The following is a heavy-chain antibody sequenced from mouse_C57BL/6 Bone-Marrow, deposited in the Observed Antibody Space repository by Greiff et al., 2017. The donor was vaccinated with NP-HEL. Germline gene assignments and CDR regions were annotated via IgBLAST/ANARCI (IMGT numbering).Heavy chain of an antibody. CDR3: ARGDYYGSWYVDV. D-gene: IGHD1-1*01. CDR2: IYPRSGNT. Sequence: LQESGAELARPGASVKLSCKASGYTFTSYGISWVKQRTGQGLEWIGEIYPRSGNTYYNEKFKGKATLTADKSSSTAYMELRSLTSEDSAVYFCARGDYYGSWYVDVWGTGTTVTVSS. CDR1: GYTFTSYG. V-gene: IGHV1-81*01. J-gene: IGHJ1*03.